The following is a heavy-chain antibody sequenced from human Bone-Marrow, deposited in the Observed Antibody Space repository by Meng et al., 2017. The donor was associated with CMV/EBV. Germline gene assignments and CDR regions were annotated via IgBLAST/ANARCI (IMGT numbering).Heavy chain of an antibody. Sequence: GGSLRLSCAASGFTFTNAWMSWVRQVPGKGLEWVGRIKSRTDGGTTDYAAPVKGRLTISRDDSKNTLYLQMSSLKSEDTAVYYCAAEYYYDSSGYYSDVFDIWGQGTMVTGSS. J-gene: IGHJ3*02. CDR2: IKSRTDGGTT. CDR1: GFTFTNAW. V-gene: IGHV3-15*01. CDR3: AAEYYYDSSGYYSDVFDI. D-gene: IGHD3-22*01.